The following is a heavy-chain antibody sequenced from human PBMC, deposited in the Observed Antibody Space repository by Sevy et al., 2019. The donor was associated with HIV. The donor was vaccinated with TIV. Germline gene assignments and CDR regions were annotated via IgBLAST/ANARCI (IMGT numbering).Heavy chain of an antibody. CDR3: ARDGLVRGPKEWFDP. Sequence: SETLSLTCAVSGYSISSGYYWGWIRQPPGKGLEWIGSIYHSGSTYYNPSLKSRVTISVDTSKNQFSLKLSSVTAADTAMYYCARDGLVRGPKEWFDPWGQGTLVTVSS. V-gene: IGHV4-38-2*02. CDR2: IYHSGST. D-gene: IGHD3-10*01. CDR1: GYSISSGYY. J-gene: IGHJ5*02.